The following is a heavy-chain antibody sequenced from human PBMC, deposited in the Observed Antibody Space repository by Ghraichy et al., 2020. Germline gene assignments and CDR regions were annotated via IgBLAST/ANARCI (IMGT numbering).Heavy chain of an antibody. Sequence: SETLSLTCTVSGGSISSGDYYWSWIRQPPGKGLGWIGYIYYSGNTNYNPSLKSRVTISVDTSKNQFSLRLSSVTAADTAVYYCARGIRWRGYSYGYDYWGQGTLVTVSS. J-gene: IGHJ4*02. CDR2: IYYSGNT. CDR3: ARGIRWRGYSYGYDY. D-gene: IGHD5-18*01. V-gene: IGHV4-30-4*01. CDR1: GGSISSGDYY.